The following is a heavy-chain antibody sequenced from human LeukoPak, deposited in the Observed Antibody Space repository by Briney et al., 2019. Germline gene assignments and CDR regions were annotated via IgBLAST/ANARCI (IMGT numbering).Heavy chain of an antibody. J-gene: IGHJ4*02. Sequence: PGRSLRLSCAASGFTFSSYAMHWVSQAPGKGLEWVAVISYDGSNKYYADSVKGRFTISRDNSKNTLYLQMNSLRAEDTAVYYCARGTFDWSSYYFDYWGQGTLVTVSS. CDR3: ARGTFDWSSYYFDY. V-gene: IGHV3-30-3*01. CDR1: GFTFSSYA. CDR2: ISYDGSNK. D-gene: IGHD3-9*01.